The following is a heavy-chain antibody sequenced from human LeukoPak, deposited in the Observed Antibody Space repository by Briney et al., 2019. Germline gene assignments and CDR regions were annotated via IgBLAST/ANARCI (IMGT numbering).Heavy chain of an antibody. V-gene: IGHV1-18*01. CDR3: ARDKLRAKAVAGTTLFGY. J-gene: IGHJ4*02. D-gene: IGHD6-19*01. CDR2: ISAYNGNT. Sequence: GASVKVSCKASGYTFTSYGISWVRQAPGQGLEWMGWISAYNGNTNYAQKLQGRVTMTTDTSTSTAYMELRSLRSDDTAVYYCARDKLRAKAVAGTTLFGYWGQGTLVTVSS. CDR1: GYTFTSYG.